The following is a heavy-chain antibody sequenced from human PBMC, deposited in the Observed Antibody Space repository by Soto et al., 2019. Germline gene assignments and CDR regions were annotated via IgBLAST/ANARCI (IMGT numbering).Heavy chain of an antibody. Sequence: QVHLQQWGAGLLKPSETLSLTCAVYGASLSDNYCNWLRQPPGKGLEWIGEINHSGNTNYNPSLRSRVTISIDTSKNQLSLNLRSVSAADTAVYYCPRGRGEFDAWGQGTPVTVSS. V-gene: IGHV4-34*01. CDR2: INHSGNT. CDR1: GASLSDNY. D-gene: IGHD2-21*01. CDR3: PRGRGEFDA. J-gene: IGHJ5*02.